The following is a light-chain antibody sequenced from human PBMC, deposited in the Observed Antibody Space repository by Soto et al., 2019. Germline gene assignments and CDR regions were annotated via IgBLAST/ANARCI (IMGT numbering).Light chain of an antibody. J-gene: IGKJ4*01. CDR3: QPRSNWPT. V-gene: IGKV3-11*01. Sequence: EIVLTQSPATLSLSPGERATLSCRASQSVSSYLAWYQQKPGQAPRLLIYDESSRATGIPARFSGSGSGTDFTLTISSLEPEDFAVYYCQPRSNWPTFGGGTKVEIK. CDR1: QSVSSY. CDR2: DES.